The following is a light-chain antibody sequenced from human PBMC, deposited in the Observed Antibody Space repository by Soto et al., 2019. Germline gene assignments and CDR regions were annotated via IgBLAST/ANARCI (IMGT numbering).Light chain of an antibody. Sequence: DIQMTQSPSTLSASVGDRVIITCRASQSISTWLAWYQQKPGNAPKFLIYKASSLESGVPSRFSGSGSGTAFTLNISSLQPDDCATYYCQQYTSYPYTFGQGTNLEIK. CDR3: QQYTSYPYT. J-gene: IGKJ2*01. CDR1: QSISTW. CDR2: KAS. V-gene: IGKV1-5*03.